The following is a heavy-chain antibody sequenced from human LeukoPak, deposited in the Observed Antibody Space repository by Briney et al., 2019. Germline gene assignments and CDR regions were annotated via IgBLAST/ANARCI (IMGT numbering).Heavy chain of an antibody. D-gene: IGHD3-16*01. CDR1: GFRFDDYG. CDR3: AKDESKGGFAPGYFYGLGV. Sequence: PGRSLRLSCVVSGFRFDDYGMHWVRQAPGKGLEWVSGISWSGTTTGYADSVKGRFTISRDSAKNSLYLQMDSLRVEDTALYYCAKDESKGGFAPGYFYGLGVWGQGTTVTVSS. CDR2: ISWSGTTT. J-gene: IGHJ6*02. V-gene: IGHV3-9*01.